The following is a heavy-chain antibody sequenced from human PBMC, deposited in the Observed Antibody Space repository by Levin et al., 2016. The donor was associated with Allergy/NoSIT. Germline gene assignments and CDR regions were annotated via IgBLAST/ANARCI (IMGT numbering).Heavy chain of an antibody. J-gene: IGHJ3*02. CDR2: ITSSSTI. CDR1: GFTFSTYS. Sequence: GGSLRLSCAASGFTFSTYSMNWVRQAPGKGLEWISYITSSSTIFYADSVKGRFTISRDNAKNSLYLQMNSLRDEDTAVYYCARGGSYSSAFDIWGHGTMVTVSS. V-gene: IGHV3-48*02. D-gene: IGHD4-11*01. CDR3: ARGGSYSSAFDI.